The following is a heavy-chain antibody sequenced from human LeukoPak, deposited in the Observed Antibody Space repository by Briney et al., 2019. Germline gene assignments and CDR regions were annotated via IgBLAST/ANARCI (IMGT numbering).Heavy chain of an antibody. CDR3: ARHRYTSGWYAGFDY. Sequence: SETLSLTCKVPGGSISSSYWSWSRQSPGKRLECIGYIYYNRGTNYNPSLKRRATISVDTSKNQFSLRLNSLTAADTAVYYCARHRYTSGWYAGFDYWGQGTLVTVSS. CDR2: IYYNRGT. D-gene: IGHD6-19*01. V-gene: IGHV4-59*08. J-gene: IGHJ4*02. CDR1: GGSISSSY.